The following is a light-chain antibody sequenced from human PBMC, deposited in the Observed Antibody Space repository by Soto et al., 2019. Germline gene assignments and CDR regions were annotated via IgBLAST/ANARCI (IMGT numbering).Light chain of an antibody. J-gene: IGLJ2*01. CDR3: SSYAGSNIAVL. CDR1: SSDVGGYNY. Sequence: QSALTQPPSASGSPGQSVTISCTGTSSDVGGYNYVSWYQQHPGKAPKLMIYEVSRRPSGVPDRFSGSKSGNTASLTVSGLQADDESDYYCSSYAGSNIAVLFGGGTKLTVL. CDR2: EVS. V-gene: IGLV2-8*01.